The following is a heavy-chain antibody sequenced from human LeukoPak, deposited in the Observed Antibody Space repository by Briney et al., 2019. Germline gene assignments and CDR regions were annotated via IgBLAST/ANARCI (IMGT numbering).Heavy chain of an antibody. CDR1: GGSISSGSYY. CDR2: IYTSGST. V-gene: IGHV4-61*02. J-gene: IGHJ5*02. CDR3: ARDIVVVVAATYNWFDP. Sequence: SETLSLTCTVSGGSISSGSYYWSWIRQPAGKGREWIGRIYTSGSTNYNPSLKSRVTISVDTSKNQFSLKLSSVTAADTAVYYCARDIVVVVAATYNWFDPWGQGTLVTVSS. D-gene: IGHD2-15*01.